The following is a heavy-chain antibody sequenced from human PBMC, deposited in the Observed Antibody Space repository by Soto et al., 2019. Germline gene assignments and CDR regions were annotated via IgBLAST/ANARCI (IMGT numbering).Heavy chain of an antibody. CDR1: GYTFTSYA. Sequence: QVQLVQSGAEVKKPGASVKVSCKASGYTFTSYAMHWVRQAPGQRLEWMGWINAGNGNTKYSQKFQGRVTITRDTSESTAYMELSSLRAEDTAVYYCARFSLTDFGVVMVPAAFDIWGQGTMVTVSS. J-gene: IGHJ3*02. CDR3: ARFSLTDFGVVMVPAAFDI. CDR2: INAGNGNT. V-gene: IGHV1-3*01. D-gene: IGHD3-3*01.